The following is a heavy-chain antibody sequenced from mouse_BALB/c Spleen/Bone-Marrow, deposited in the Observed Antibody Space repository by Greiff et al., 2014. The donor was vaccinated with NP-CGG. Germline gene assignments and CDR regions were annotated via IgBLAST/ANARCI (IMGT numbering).Heavy chain of an antibody. V-gene: IGHV1-5*01. CDR3: TTLARNNFDY. CDR1: GYTFSNYW. D-gene: IGHD3-1*01. J-gene: IGHJ2*01. CDR2: IHPGNSDT. Sequence: EVQLQQSGTVLARPGAAVKMSCKASGYTFSNYWMHWIKRRPGQGLEWIGTIHPGNSDTTYNQKFKGKAKLTAVTSTSTAYMELSSLTNEDSAVYYCTTLARNNFDYWGQGTTLTVSS.